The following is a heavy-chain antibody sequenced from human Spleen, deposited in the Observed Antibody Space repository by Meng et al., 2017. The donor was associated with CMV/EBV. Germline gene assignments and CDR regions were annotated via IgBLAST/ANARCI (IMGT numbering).Heavy chain of an antibody. J-gene: IGHJ5*01. V-gene: IGHV1-18*01. Sequence: GGRWVRQAPEQGLECMGWISATNGNTNYAQKPQGRVPMTTDTSTSTAYMELRSLRSDDTAVYYCARGLGEGCSSASCSSGKSDWFDSWGQGTLVTVSS. CDR3: ARGLGEGCSSASCSSGKSDWFDS. D-gene: IGHD2-2*01. CDR1: G. CDR2: ISATNGNT.